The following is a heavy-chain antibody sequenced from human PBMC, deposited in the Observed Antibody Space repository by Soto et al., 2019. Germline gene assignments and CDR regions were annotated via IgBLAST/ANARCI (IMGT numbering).Heavy chain of an antibody. CDR1: GFTFSSHG. CDR3: AKERMEQYQLLPFFDY. D-gene: IGHD2-2*01. V-gene: IGHV3-30*18. J-gene: IGHJ4*02. CDR2: ISYDGSNE. Sequence: GGSLRLSCAASGFTFSSHGVHWLRQAPGKGLEWVTVISYDGSNEYYADSVKGRFTIFRDNSKNILYLQMNSLRTEDTAVYYCAKERMEQYQLLPFFDYWGQGTLVTVSS.